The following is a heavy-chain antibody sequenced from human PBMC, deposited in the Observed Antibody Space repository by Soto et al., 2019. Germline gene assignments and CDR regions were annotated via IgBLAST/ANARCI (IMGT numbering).Heavy chain of an antibody. J-gene: IGHJ6*02. CDR2: IYTSGST. D-gene: IGHD6-13*01. V-gene: IGHV4-4*07. CDR1: GGSISSCY. Sequence: NPSETLSLTCTVSGGSISSCYWSWIRQPAGKGLEWIGRIYTSGSTNYNPSLKSRVTMSVDTSKNQFSLKLSSVTAADTAVYYCARDRWYSSSWYREFIQRNYGMDVWGQGTTVTVS. CDR3: ARDRWYSSSWYREFIQRNYGMDV.